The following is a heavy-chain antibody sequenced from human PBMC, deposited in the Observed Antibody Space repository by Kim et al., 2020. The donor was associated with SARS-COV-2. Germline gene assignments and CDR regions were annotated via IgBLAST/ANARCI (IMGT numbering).Heavy chain of an antibody. V-gene: IGHV3-21*01. J-gene: IGHJ6*02. CDR1: GFTFSSYS. D-gene: IGHD4-4*01. Sequence: GGSLRLSCAASGFTFSSYSMNWVRQAPGKGLEWVSSISSSSSYIYYADSVKGRFTISRDNAKNSLYLQMNSLRAEDTAVYYCARVGYDYSNYYPPPLNYYYYYGMDVWGQGTTVTVSS. CDR2: ISSSSSYI. CDR3: ARVGYDYSNYYPPPLNYYYYYGMDV.